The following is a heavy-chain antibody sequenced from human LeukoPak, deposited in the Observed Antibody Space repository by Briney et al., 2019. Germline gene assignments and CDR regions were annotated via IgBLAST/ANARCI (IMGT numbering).Heavy chain of an antibody. CDR3: AREENSHYYDSSGRNDY. J-gene: IGHJ4*02. D-gene: IGHD3-22*01. CDR1: GYTFTSYY. V-gene: IGHV1-46*01. CDR2: INPSGGST. Sequence: ASVKVSCKASGYTFTSYYMHWVRQAPGQGLEWMGIINPSGGSTSYAQKFQGRVTMTRDTSTSTVYMEPSSLRSEDTAVYYCAREENSHYYDSSGRNDYWGQGTLVTVSS.